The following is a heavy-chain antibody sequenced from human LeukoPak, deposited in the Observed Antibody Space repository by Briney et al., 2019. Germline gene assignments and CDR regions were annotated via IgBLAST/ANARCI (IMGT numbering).Heavy chain of an antibody. D-gene: IGHD3-10*01. CDR2: ISSSSSYI. CDR1: GFTFSNYN. V-gene: IGHV3-21*04. Sequence: GGSLRLSCAASGFTFSNYNMNWVRRAPGKGLEWVSSISSSSSYIYYADSVKGRFTISRDNANNSLYLQMNSLRAEDTAVYYCAKGGRSYWSDPWGQGTLVTVSS. J-gene: IGHJ5*02. CDR3: AKGGRSYWSDP.